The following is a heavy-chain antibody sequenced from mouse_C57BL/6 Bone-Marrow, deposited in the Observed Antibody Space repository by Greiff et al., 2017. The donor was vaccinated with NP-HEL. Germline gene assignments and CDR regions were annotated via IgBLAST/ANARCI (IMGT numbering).Heavy chain of an antibody. Sequence: EVKVQQPGEGLVKPGGSLKLSCAASGFTFSSYAMSWVRQTPEKRLEWVAYISSGGDYTYYSDTVKGLFTISRDTARNTQYLQMSSLKSEDTPMYYCTRDPSGPWGQVTLVTVSA. CDR2: ISSGGDYT. V-gene: IGHV5-9-1*02. CDR1: GFTFSSYA. CDR3: TRDPSGP. J-gene: IGHJ3*01.